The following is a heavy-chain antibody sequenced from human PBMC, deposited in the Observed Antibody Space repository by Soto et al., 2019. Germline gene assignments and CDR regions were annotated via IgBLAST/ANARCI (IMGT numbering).Heavy chain of an antibody. V-gene: IGHV3-30-3*01. CDR1: GFTFRSYA. CDR3: ARASGYDKWDTLNY. CDR2: VSYDGGNE. D-gene: IGHD5-12*01. J-gene: IGHJ4*02. Sequence: QVQLVESGGGVVQPGRSLRLSCTASGFTFRSYAMHWVRQAPAKGLEWVASVSYDGGNEHYADSVKGRFTISRDNSKNTLSLQMNSLRVEDTAVLYCARASGYDKWDTLNYWGQGTQVTVSS.